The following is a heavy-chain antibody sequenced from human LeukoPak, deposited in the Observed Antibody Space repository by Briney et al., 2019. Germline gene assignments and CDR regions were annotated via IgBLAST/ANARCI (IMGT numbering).Heavy chain of an antibody. CDR2: IYYSGST. V-gene: IGHV4-30-4*08. J-gene: IGHJ6*03. Sequence: PSETLSLTCTVSGGSISSGDYYWSWIRQPPGKGLEWIGYIYYSGSTYYNPSLKSRVTISVATSKTQFSLKLSSVTAADTAVYYCARDLVRWYSYYMDVWGKGTTVTVSS. D-gene: IGHD4-23*01. CDR1: GGSISSGDYY. CDR3: ARDLVRWYSYYMDV.